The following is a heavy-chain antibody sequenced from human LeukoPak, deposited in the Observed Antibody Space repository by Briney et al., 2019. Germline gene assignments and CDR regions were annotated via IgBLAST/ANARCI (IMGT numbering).Heavy chain of an antibody. CDR2: INPSGGST. CDR3: TRVAGMNWNDGCDAFDI. V-gene: IGHV1-46*01. J-gene: IGHJ3*02. Sequence: GASPKVSSKASGYTLTSYYMHWVRQTPVQRLEWMGKINPSGGSTSYEQKFQGRVTMTRDTFTSTVYMGLSSLRSEDTAVYYCTRVAGMNWNDGCDAFDIWGQGTMVTVFS. D-gene: IGHD1-1*01. CDR1: GYTLTSYY.